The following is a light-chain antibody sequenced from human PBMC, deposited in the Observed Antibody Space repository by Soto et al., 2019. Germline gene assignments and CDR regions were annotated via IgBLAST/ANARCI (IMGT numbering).Light chain of an antibody. Sequence: QSALTQPASVSGCPGQSITICCTGTSHDIGNGYDSVSWYQQHPGKAPKLIIYDVVNRPSGVSSRFSGSKSVNTASLTISGLQAEDEADYYCCSYTTNIAPYVFGTGTKVTVL. J-gene: IGLJ1*01. CDR1: SHDIGNGYDS. CDR2: DVV. V-gene: IGLV2-14*03. CDR3: CSYTTNIAPYV.